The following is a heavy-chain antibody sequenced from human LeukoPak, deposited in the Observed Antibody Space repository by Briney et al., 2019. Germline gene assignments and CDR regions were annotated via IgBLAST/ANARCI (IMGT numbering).Heavy chain of an antibody. CDR2: TSFDGSNA. CDR3: ARGIVGATMDGNHPDY. V-gene: IGHV3-30*03. Sequence: GGSLRLSCVASGFTLSDYGMHWVRQAPGKGLEWVAVTSFDGSNAYYADSVKGRFTISRDNAKNTLYLQMNSLRAEDTAVYYCARGIVGATMDGNHPDYWGQGTLVTVSS. J-gene: IGHJ4*02. D-gene: IGHD1-26*01. CDR1: GFTLSDYG.